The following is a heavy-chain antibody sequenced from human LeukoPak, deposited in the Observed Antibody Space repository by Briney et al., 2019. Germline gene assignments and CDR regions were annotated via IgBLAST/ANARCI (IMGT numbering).Heavy chain of an antibody. CDR2: ISGSGGST. Sequence: PGGSLRLSCAASGFTFSSYAMSWVRQAPGKGLEWVSAISGSGGSTYYADSVKGRFTISRYNGMNSLYLQMNSLRVEDTAVYYCVSGGRVQFFDFWGQGTLVTVSS. CDR1: GFTFSSYA. CDR3: VSGGRVQFFDF. V-gene: IGHV3-23*01. D-gene: IGHD3-16*01. J-gene: IGHJ4*02.